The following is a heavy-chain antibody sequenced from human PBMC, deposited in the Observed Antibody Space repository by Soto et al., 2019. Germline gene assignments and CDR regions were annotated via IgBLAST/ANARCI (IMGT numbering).Heavy chain of an antibody. Sequence: ASVNLSCKASVYTFTSYAMHWVRHAPGQRLEWMGWINAGNGNTKYSQKFQGRVTITRDTSASTAYMELSSLRSEDTAVYYCSRGAGSTSGSRRYYYMDVWGKGTTVTVSS. CDR2: INAGNGNT. V-gene: IGHV1-3*01. D-gene: IGHD2-2*01. CDR3: SRGAGSTSGSRRYYYMDV. J-gene: IGHJ6*03. CDR1: VYTFTSYA.